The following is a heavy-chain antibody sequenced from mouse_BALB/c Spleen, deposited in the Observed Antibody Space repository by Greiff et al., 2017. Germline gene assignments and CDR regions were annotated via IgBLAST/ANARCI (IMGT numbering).Heavy chain of an antibody. V-gene: IGHV14-3*02. CDR1: GFNIKDTY. D-gene: IGHD1-1*01. CDR2: IDPANGNT. J-gene: IGHJ3*01. Sequence: EVQLQQSGAELVKPGASVKLSCTASGFNIKDTYMHWVKQRPEQGLEWIGRIDPANGNTKYDPKFQGKATITADTSSNTAYLQLSSLTSEDTAVYYCARRAPIYYYGSSLFAYWGQGTLVTVSA. CDR3: ARRAPIYYYGSSLFAY.